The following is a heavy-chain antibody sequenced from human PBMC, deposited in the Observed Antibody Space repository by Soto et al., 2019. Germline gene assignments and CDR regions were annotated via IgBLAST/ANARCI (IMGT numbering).Heavy chain of an antibody. J-gene: IGHJ4*02. CDR3: ARVVLGARGPFDY. Sequence: QVQLVQSGAEVKKPGASVKVSCKASGYTFTSYAMHWVRQAPGQRLEWMGWINAGNGNTKYSQKFQGRVTITRDTSASTAYMELSSLRSEDTAVYYCARVVLGARGPFDYWGQGTLVTVSS. CDR2: INAGNGNT. CDR1: GYTFTSYA. V-gene: IGHV1-3*01. D-gene: IGHD1-26*01.